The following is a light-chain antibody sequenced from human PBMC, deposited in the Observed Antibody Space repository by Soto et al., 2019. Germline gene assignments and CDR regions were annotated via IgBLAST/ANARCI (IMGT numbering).Light chain of an antibody. CDR3: SSYAGSNNPP. CDR1: SSDVGGYNY. Sequence: QSALTQPPSASGSPGQSVTISCPGTSSDVGGYNYVSWYQQHPGKAPKLLIYEVSKRPSGVPDRFSGSKSGNTASLTVSGLQAEDEADYYCSSYAGSNNPPFGGGTQLTVL. CDR2: EVS. V-gene: IGLV2-8*01. J-gene: IGLJ2*01.